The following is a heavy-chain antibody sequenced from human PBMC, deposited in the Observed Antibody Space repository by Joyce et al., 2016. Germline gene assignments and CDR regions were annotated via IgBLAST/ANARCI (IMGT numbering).Heavy chain of an antibody. CDR3: ARLTRSGPIYYYVDV. D-gene: IGHD3-3*01. CDR2: IYYDGNT. V-gene: IGHV4-39*01. J-gene: IGHJ6*03. CDR1: GGAICTNDYY. Sequence: QLQLLESGPGLVKPSETLSLTCSVSGGAICTNDYYWAWIRQPPEKGLEWTGSIYYDGNTFYNPARKSRVTVSVDTSKNQISLKLSSVTVADTAVYYCARLTRSGPIYYYVDVWGKGTMVTVSS.